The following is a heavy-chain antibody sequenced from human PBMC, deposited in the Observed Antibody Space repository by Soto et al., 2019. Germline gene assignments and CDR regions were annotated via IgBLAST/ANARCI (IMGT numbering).Heavy chain of an antibody. CDR1: GNSFSDSY. J-gene: IGHJ5*02. Sequence: ASVKVSCKASGNSFSDSYMHWVRQAPGQGLEWMGIISPSGGSTTYTQKLRGRVTMTRDTSTGAAYMELRSLRSEDTAVYYCVAGGRDSGRYWFDPWGQGTLVTVSS. D-gene: IGHD6-19*01. CDR3: VAGGRDSGRYWFDP. CDR2: ISPSGGST. V-gene: IGHV1-46*01.